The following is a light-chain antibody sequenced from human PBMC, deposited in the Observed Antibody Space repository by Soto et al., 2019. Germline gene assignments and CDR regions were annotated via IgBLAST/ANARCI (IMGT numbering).Light chain of an antibody. V-gene: IGLV2-14*01. J-gene: IGLJ3*02. CDR2: EVS. CDR1: SSDVGAYDY. Sequence: QPVLTQPPSASGSPGQSVTISCTGTSSDVGAYDYVSWYQQHPGKAPKLMIYEVSNRPSGVSNRFSASKSGHTASLTISGLQAEDEADYYCSSYTNSDTLVFGGGTKLTVL. CDR3: SSYTNSDTLV.